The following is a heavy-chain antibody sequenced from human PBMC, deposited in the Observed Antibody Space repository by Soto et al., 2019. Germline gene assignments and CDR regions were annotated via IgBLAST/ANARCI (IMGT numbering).Heavy chain of an antibody. Sequence: GESLKISCRGSGYTFTDYCIVWVRQMPGKGLEWMWVIYPGDSNTKYSPSFQGQVTLSADKSITTAYLQWNSLKASDTAVYYCAGHQVGYFEQDFYYYGMDVWGQGTTVTVSS. CDR3: AGHQVGYFEQDFYYYGMDV. V-gene: IGHV5-51*01. D-gene: IGHD3-9*01. J-gene: IGHJ6*02. CDR1: GYTFTDYC. CDR2: IYPGDSNT.